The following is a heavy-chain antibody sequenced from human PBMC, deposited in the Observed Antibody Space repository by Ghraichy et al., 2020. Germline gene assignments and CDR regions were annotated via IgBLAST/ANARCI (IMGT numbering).Heavy chain of an antibody. V-gene: IGHV3-30*02. Sequence: GESLNISCAASGFDFTSSAMDWVRQVPGKGLEWVAFISNVDGNTKNSVESVKGRFTISRDNSKNTVFLQMDSLRVEDTAVYYCARGAEYALDLWGQGTLVTVSS. CDR3: ARGAEYALDL. D-gene: IGHD2-2*01. CDR1: GFDFTSSA. J-gene: IGHJ5*02. CDR2: ISNVDGNTK.